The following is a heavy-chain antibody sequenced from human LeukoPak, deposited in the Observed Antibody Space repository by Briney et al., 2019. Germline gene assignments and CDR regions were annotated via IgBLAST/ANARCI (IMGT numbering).Heavy chain of an antibody. D-gene: IGHD6-19*01. CDR2: IYYSGST. CDR3: ARNQRGYSSGWSHYYYYYYMDV. Sequence: SETLSLTYTVSGGSISSYYWSWIRQPPGKGLEWIGYIYYSGSTNYNPSLKSRVTISVDTSKNQFSLKLSSVTAADTAVYYCARNQRGYSSGWSHYYYYYYMDVWGKGTTVTISS. J-gene: IGHJ6*03. CDR1: GGSISSYY. V-gene: IGHV4-59*12.